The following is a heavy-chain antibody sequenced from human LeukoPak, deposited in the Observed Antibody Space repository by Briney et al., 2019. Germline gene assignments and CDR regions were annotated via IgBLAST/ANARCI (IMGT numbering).Heavy chain of an antibody. Sequence: GGSLRLSCAASGVTFRNYAMHWVRQAPGKGLEWVAVISYHGSNKYYADSVKGRFTISRDNSKNTLYLQINRLRPEDTAVYYCAELGITMIGGVWGKGTTVTISS. CDR1: GVTFRNYA. V-gene: IGHV3-30*04. CDR3: AELGITMIGGV. D-gene: IGHD3-10*02. CDR2: ISYHGSNK. J-gene: IGHJ6*04.